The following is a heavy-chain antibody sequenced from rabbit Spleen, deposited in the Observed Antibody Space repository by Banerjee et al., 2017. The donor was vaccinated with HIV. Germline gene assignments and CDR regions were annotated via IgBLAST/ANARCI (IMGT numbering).Heavy chain of an antibody. CDR1: GVSFSSSSY. D-gene: IGHD4-1*01. CDR2: IDTSDGDT. V-gene: IGHV1S40*01. J-gene: IGHJ4*01. Sequence: QSLEESGGDLVKPGASLTLTCTASGVSFSSSSYMCWVRQAPGKGLEWIACIDTSDGDTDYANWPKGRFTISKTSSTTVTLQMTSLTAADTATYFCVREVAAKFSLWGPGTLVTVS. CDR3: VREVAAKFSL.